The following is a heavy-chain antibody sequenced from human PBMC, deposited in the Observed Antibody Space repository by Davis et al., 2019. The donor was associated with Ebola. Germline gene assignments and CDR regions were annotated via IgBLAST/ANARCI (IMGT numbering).Heavy chain of an antibody. J-gene: IGHJ3*02. CDR1: GYTFTNYY. CDR2: INPNDGRT. V-gene: IGHV1-46*03. CDR3: TTPGGQDSGYDVFDI. Sequence: ASVKVSCKASGYTFTNYYMHCVRQAPGQGLEWTGMINPNDGRTIYAQKFQGRVTVTRDTSTTTVYMDLSSLRSEDTALYYCTTPGGQDSGYDVFDIWGQGTMVTVSS. D-gene: IGHD5-12*01.